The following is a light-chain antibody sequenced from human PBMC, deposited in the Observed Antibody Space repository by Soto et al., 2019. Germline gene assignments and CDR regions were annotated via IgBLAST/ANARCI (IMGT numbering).Light chain of an antibody. J-gene: IGLJ2*01. V-gene: IGLV1-47*01. CDR2: RNN. CDR3: AAWDDSLRGVV. CDR1: SSNIGSNY. Sequence: SVLTQPPSASGTPGQRVTISCSGSSSNIGSNYVYWYQQLPGTAPKLLIYRNNQRPSGVPDRFSGSKSGTSASLAISGLRSEGEADYYCAAWDDSLRGVVFGGGTKLTVL.